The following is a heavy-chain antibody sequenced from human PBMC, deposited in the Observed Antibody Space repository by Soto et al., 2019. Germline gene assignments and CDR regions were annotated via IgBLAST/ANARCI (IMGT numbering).Heavy chain of an antibody. V-gene: IGHV4-4*07. CDR3: VREGDYSDNNGYPLFDY. CDR1: GASMRNYY. D-gene: IGHD3-22*01. Sequence: SETLSLTCTVSGASMRNYYWSWIRQPAGKGLEWIGRIFGSGETYYNPPLKSRVFLSIDLSRSQFSLELTSVTAADTAVYFCVREGDYSDNNGYPLFDYWGQGTLVTVSS. J-gene: IGHJ4*02. CDR2: IFGSGET.